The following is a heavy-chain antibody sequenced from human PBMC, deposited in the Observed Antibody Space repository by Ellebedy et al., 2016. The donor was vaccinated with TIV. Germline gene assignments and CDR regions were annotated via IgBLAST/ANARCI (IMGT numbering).Heavy chain of an antibody. CDR3: ARLFPHGWVDY. D-gene: IGHD6-19*01. V-gene: IGHV4-59*11. J-gene: IGHJ4*02. Sequence: MPSETLSLTCTVCGSSISGHYWSWFRQPPGKGLEWIGYVFYTGTTKYNPSLKSRLSISVDTSKNHFSLRLTSVTAPDTAVYYCARLFPHGWVDYWGQGALVTVS. CDR1: GSSISGHY. CDR2: VFYTGTT.